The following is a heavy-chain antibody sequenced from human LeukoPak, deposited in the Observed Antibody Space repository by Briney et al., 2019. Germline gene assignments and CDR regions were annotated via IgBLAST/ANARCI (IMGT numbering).Heavy chain of an antibody. CDR1: GGTFSSYA. V-gene: IGHV1-69*13. CDR3: ARAGGSWYRWFDP. CDR2: IIPIFGTA. Sequence: SVKVSCKASGGTFSSYAISWVRQAPGQGLEWMGGIIPIFGTANYAQKFQGRVTITADESTSTAYMELSSLRSEDTAVYYCARAGGSWYRWFDPWGQGTLVTVSS. J-gene: IGHJ5*02. D-gene: IGHD6-13*01.